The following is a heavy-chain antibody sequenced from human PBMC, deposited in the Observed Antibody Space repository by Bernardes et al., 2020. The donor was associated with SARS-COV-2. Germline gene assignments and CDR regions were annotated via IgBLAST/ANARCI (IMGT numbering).Heavy chain of an antibody. CDR3: AKDSLPYDFWSGYRPGMDV. CDR2: ISGSGDST. J-gene: IGHJ6*02. V-gene: IGHV3-23*01. Sequence: GGSLRLSCAASGFTFSTYAMTWVRQAPGKGLEWVSVISGSGDSTYYADSVKGRLTISRDNSKNTLYLHMNNLRAEDTAIYYCAKDSLPYDFWSGYRPGMDVWGHGTTVTVSS. D-gene: IGHD3-3*01. CDR1: GFTFSTYA.